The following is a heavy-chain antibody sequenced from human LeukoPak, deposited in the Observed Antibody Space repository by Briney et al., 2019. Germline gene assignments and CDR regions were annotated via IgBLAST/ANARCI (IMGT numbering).Heavy chain of an antibody. Sequence: SETLSLTCTVSGGSISSSSYYWGWIRQPPGKGLEWIGSIYYSGSTYYNPSPKSRVTISVDTSKNQFSLKLSSVTAADTAVYYCARNENWFDPWGQGTLVTVSS. CDR3: ARNENWFDP. V-gene: IGHV4-39*07. CDR2: IYYSGST. J-gene: IGHJ5*02. CDR1: GGSISSSSYY.